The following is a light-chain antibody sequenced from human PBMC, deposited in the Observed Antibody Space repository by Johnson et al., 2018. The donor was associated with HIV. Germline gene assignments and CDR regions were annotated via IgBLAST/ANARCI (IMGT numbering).Light chain of an antibody. CDR3: GTWDSSLSAGV. V-gene: IGLV1-51*02. CDR2: ENN. Sequence: QSVLTQPPSVSAAPGQKVTISCSGSSSNIGNNYVSWYQHLPGTAPKLLIYENNKRPSGIPDRFSGSQSGTSATLVITGLQTGDEADYYCGTWDSSLSAGVFGTGTNGTVL. CDR1: SSNIGNNY. J-gene: IGLJ1*01.